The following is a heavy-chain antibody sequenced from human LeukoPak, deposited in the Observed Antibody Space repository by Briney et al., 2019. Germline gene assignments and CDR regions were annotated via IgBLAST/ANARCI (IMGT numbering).Heavy chain of an antibody. V-gene: IGHV1-18*01. D-gene: IGHD3-22*01. J-gene: IGHJ4*02. Sequence: ASVKVPCKASGYTFTSYGISWVRQAPGQGLEWMGWISAYNGNTNYAQKLQGRVTMTTHTSTSTAYMELRSLRSDDTAVYYCARVGYYDSSGYYYGSLSSDYWGQGTLVTVSS. CDR2: ISAYNGNT. CDR1: GYTFTSYG. CDR3: ARVGYYDSSGYYYGSLSSDY.